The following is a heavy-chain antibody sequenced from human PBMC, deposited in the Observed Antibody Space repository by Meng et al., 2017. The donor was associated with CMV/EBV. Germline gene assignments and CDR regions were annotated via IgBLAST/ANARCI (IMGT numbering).Heavy chain of an antibody. Sequence: SVKVSCKASGGTFSSYAISWVRQAPGQGLEWMGGTIPIFGTANYAQKFQGRVTITTDESTSTAYMELSSLRSEDTAVYYCARAYCGGDCYSGVGYYGMDVWGQGTTVTSP. J-gene: IGHJ6*02. CDR3: ARAYCGGDCYSGVGYYGMDV. V-gene: IGHV1-69*05. CDR1: GGTFSSYA. D-gene: IGHD2-21*01. CDR2: TIPIFGTA.